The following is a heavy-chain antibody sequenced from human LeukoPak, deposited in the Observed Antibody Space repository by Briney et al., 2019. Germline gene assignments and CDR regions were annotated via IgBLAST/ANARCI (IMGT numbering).Heavy chain of an antibody. D-gene: IGHD6-19*01. CDR2: IYYSGST. CDR3: ARITVSGHNWFDP. Sequence: SETLSLTCTVSGGSISSYYWSWIRQPPGKGLEWIGYIYYSGSTNYNPSLKSRVTISVDTSKNQFSLKLRSVTAADTAVNYCARITVSGHNWFDPWGQGTLVTVSS. CDR1: GGSISSYY. J-gene: IGHJ5*02. V-gene: IGHV4-59*08.